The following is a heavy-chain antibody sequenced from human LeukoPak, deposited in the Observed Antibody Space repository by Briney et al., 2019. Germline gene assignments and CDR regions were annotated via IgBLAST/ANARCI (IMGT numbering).Heavy chain of an antibody. CDR2: ISSSGTTI. CDR1: GFTFSDYY. V-gene: IGHV3-11*04. CDR3: ARSMGWHFDL. Sequence: PGGSLRLSCAASGFTFSDYYMFWVRQAPGKGPEWVSYISSSGTTIYYADSVKGRFTISRDNAKNSLFLQMDSLRADDTALYYCARSMGWHFDLWGRGTLVTVSS. J-gene: IGHJ2*01.